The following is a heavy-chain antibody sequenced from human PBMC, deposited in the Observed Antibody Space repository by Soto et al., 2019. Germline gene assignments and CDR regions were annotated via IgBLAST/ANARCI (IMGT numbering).Heavy chain of an antibody. D-gene: IGHD3-3*01. J-gene: IGHJ1*01. CDR2: ISDSGGNI. CDR3: AARVVQGD. V-gene: IGHV3-23*01. CDR1: GFTFSSYA. Sequence: GGSLRLSCATSGFTFSSYAMNWVRQAPGKGLEWVSAISDSGGNIYYADSVKGRFTISRDNSKNTLYLQMNSLRAEDTAVYYCAARVVQGDCGQGTLVTV.